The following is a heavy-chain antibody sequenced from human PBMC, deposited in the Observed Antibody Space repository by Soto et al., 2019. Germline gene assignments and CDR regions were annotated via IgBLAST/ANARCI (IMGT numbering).Heavy chain of an antibody. D-gene: IGHD3-22*01. CDR3: AKGRKRYSDTIGSPWAFDI. CDR1: GFSFSNYA. Sequence: EVQLLESGGGLVQPGGSLRLSCAASGFSFSNYALTWVRRAPGKGLEWVSVISGSAATIHYADSVKGRFTISRDNSKNTLYLQMNSLRAVDTAVYYCAKGRKRYSDTIGSPWAFDIWGHGTMVTVSS. J-gene: IGHJ3*02. CDR2: ISGSAATI. V-gene: IGHV3-23*01.